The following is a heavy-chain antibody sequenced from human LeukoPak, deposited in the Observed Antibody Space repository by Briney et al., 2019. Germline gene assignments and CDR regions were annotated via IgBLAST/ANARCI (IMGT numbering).Heavy chain of an antibody. V-gene: IGHV3-53*04. D-gene: IGHD4-17*01. J-gene: IGHJ6*02. CDR3: ARGGTVTTSGYYYYYYGMDV. Sequence: GGSLRLSCAASGFTVSSNYMSWVRQAPGKGLEWVSVIYSGGSTYYADSVKGRLTISRHNSKNTLYLQMNSLGAEDTAVYYCARGGTVTTSGYYYYYYGMDVWGQGTTVTVSS. CDR2: IYSGGST. CDR1: GFTVSSNY.